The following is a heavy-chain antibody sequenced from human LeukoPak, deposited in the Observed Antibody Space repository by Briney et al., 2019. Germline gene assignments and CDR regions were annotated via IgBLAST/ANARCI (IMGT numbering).Heavy chain of an antibody. CDR3: ARIIDSSGYYPTSYFDY. J-gene: IGHJ4*02. Sequence: ASVTVSCTASGYTFTGYYMHWVRQAPGQGLEWMGWINPNSGGTNYAQKFQGRVTMTRDTSISTAYMELSRLRSDDTAVYYCARIIDSSGYYPTSYFDYWGQGTLVTVSS. D-gene: IGHD3-22*01. CDR1: GYTFTGYY. V-gene: IGHV1-2*02. CDR2: INPNSGGT.